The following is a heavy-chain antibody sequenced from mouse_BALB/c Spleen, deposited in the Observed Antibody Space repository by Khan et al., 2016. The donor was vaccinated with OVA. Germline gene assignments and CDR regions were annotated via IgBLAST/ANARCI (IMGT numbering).Heavy chain of an antibody. Sequence: QVQLQQAGPELVKPGASVKMSCKASGYTFTYYVITWVKQRTGQGLEWIGEIYPGSDNAYYNERFKGKATLTADKSSNTTHMQPSSLTSEDSAVYFCARGDDYYVCFDSWGQGTALTVSS. D-gene: IGHD2-3*01. CDR1: GYTFTYYV. CDR2: IYPGSDNA. CDR3: ARGDDYYVCFDS. J-gene: IGHJ2*01. V-gene: IGHV1-81*01.